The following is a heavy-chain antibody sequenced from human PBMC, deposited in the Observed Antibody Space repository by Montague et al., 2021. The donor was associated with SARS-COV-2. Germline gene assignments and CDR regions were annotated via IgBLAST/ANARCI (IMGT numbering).Heavy chain of an antibody. Sequence: SVKVSCKASGYSFSTYDINWLRQAPGHGLEWIGWVNPNSGNTGYAQQFQGRVTMTRDASISTAYMELCSLTSDDTAVYFCTRDQSYPVWYFDFWGRGTLVTVSS. D-gene: IGHD3-16*02. V-gene: IGHV1-8*02. CDR3: TRDQSYPVWYFDF. CDR2: VNPNSGNT. J-gene: IGHJ2*01. CDR1: GYSFSTYD.